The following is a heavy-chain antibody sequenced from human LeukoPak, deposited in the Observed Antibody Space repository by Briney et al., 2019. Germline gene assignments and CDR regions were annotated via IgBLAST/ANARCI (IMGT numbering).Heavy chain of an antibody. CDR1: GFTFSSYA. V-gene: IGHV3-23*01. J-gene: IGHJ5*02. D-gene: IGHD2/OR15-2a*01. Sequence: GGSLRLSCAASGFTFSSYAMSWVRQAPGKGLEWVSVISGSGGTTYYADSVKGRFTISRDNSKNMLFLQMNSLRAEDTALYYCAKLTSLYFFDHWGQGTLVTVSS. CDR3: AKLTSLYFFDH. CDR2: ISGSGGTT.